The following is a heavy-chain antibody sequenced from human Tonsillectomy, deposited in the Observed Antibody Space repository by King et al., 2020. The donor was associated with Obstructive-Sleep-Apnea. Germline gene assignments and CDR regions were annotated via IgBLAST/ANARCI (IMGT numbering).Heavy chain of an antibody. CDR2: INHSGCI. CDR1: GGSFSGYY. V-gene: IGHV4-34*01. J-gene: IGHJ4*02. D-gene: IGHD1-26*01. Sequence: VQLQQWGAGLLKPSETLSLTCAVYGGSFSGYYWTWIRQPPGKGLEWIGEINHSGCIYYNPSLKIRLTISVDTSKNQFSLRLNSVTAADTAVYFCVGGTAGARLKFWGQGIRVTVSS. CDR3: VGGTAGARLKF.